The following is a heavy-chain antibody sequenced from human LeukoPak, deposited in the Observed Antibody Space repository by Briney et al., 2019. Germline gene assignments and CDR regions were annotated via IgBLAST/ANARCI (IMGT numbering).Heavy chain of an antibody. CDR3: ANHAGDDYGGS. CDR2: ISGDGGST. D-gene: IGHD4-23*01. J-gene: IGHJ5*02. V-gene: IGHV3-43*02. Sequence: AGGSLSLSCAASGFTFDDYAMHWVRQAPGKGLEWVSLISGDGGSTYYADSVKGRFTISRDNSKNSLYLQMNSLRTEDTALYYCANHAGDDYGGSWGQGTLVTVSS. CDR1: GFTFDDYA.